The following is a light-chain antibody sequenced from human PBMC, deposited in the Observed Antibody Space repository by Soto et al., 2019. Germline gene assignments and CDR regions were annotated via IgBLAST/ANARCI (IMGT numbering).Light chain of an antibody. V-gene: IGKV3-11*01. CDR2: DTS. CDR3: QQRSNRPLT. J-gene: IGKJ5*01. CDR1: QSVSSY. Sequence: TVLTQSPGTLSLSPGERATLSCRASQSVSSYLAWYQQKPGQAPRLLIYDTSIRASGIPARFSGSGSGTDFTHTISSLDPEDFAVYYCQQRSNRPLTFGHGTRLEIK.